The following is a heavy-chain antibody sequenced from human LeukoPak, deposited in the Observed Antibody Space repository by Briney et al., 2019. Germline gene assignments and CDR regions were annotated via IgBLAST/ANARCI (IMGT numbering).Heavy chain of an antibody. Sequence: PSETLSLTCTVSGGSISSGGYYWSWIRQHPGKGLEWIGYIYYSGSTYYNPPLKSRVTISVDTSKNQFSLKLSSVTAADTAVYYCAGLNIVVVPAAIFYYYGMDVWGQGTTVTVSS. CDR1: GGSISSGGYY. D-gene: IGHD2-2*01. CDR3: AGLNIVVVPAAIFYYYGMDV. J-gene: IGHJ6*02. V-gene: IGHV4-31*03. CDR2: IYYSGST.